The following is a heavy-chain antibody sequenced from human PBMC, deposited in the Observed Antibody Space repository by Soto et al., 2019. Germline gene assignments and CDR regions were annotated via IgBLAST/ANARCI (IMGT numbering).Heavy chain of an antibody. J-gene: IGHJ4*02. CDR3: VRLVGNSWIDS. CDR1: GDSVSINYAT. V-gene: IGHV6-1*01. D-gene: IGHD2-15*01. CDR2: TYYRSKWYY. Sequence: VQLQQSGPGLVKPSQTLSLTCAISGDSVSINYATWDWIRQSPSRGLEWLGRTYYRSKWYYDSALSGKSLITINPDTSNQQLSLQLHSVTTYDTAVYYCVRLVGNSWIDSWGQGTLVTFSS.